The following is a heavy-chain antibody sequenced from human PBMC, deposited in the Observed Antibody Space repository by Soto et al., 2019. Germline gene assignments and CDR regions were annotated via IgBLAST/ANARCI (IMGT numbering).Heavy chain of an antibody. CDR1: GDSISSYY. Sequence: SETLSITCTVCGDSISSYYWGWIRQPPGKGLEWIGYMHNSGSTKYNPSLKSRVTISADTSKNQFSLKLSSVTAADSAVYYCARGHYDFWSGYFATIDYWGQGTLVTVSS. CDR3: ARGHYDFWSGYFATIDY. D-gene: IGHD3-3*01. J-gene: IGHJ4*02. V-gene: IGHV4-59*08. CDR2: MHNSGST.